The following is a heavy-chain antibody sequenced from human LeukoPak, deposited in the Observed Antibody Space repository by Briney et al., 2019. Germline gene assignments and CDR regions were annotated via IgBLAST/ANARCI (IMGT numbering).Heavy chain of an antibody. CDR3: ARDGEGDYYDSSGYLYYFGY. J-gene: IGHJ4*02. CDR2: ISSSSSYI. Sequence: GGSLRLSCAASAEFTFSTYCMNWVRQAPGKGLEWVSSISSSSSYIYYADSVKGRFTISRDNAKNSLYLQMNSLRAEDTAVYYCARDGEGDYYDSSGYLYYFGYWGQGTLVTVSS. CDR1: AEFTFSTYC. D-gene: IGHD3-22*01. V-gene: IGHV3-21*01.